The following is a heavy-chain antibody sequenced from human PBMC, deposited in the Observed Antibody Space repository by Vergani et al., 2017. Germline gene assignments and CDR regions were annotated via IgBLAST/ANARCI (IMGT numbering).Heavy chain of an antibody. D-gene: IGHD2-21*01. V-gene: IGHV3-15*07. J-gene: IGHJ6*02. Sequence: VHLVESGGGVVQPGRSLRLSCVASGFSFRNAWMNWVRRTPGKGLEWVGRIKSTFDRGTTDYAAAVKGRFTISRDDSKNTLFLQMNGLKTEDIGVYYCTTDPRYCGDGSCYWLRDHHYYGMDVWGQGTTVTVSS. CDR3: TTDPRYCGDGSCYWLRDHHYYGMDV. CDR1: GFSFRNAW. CDR2: IKSTFDRGTT.